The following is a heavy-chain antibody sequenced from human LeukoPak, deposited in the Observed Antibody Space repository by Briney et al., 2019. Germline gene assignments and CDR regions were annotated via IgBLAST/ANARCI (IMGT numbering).Heavy chain of an antibody. D-gene: IGHD3-3*02. CDR1: GFTFSSYW. V-gene: IGHV3-7*03. CDR2: IKQDGSEK. J-gene: IGHJ6*02. CDR3: AREHLLYYYYGMDV. Sequence: AGGSLRLSCAASGFTFSSYWMSWVRQAPGKGLEWVANIKQDGSEKYYVDSVKGRFTISRDNAKNSLYLQMNSLRAEDTAVYYCAREHLLYYYYGMDVWGQGTTVTVSS.